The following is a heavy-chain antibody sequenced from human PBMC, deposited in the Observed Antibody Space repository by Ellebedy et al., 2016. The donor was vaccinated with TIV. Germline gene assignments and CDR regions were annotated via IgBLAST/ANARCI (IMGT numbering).Heavy chain of an antibody. V-gene: IGHV4-34*01. D-gene: IGHD2-2*02. CDR1: GGSFSGYY. CDR2: INHIGST. Sequence: MPGGSLRLSCAVYGGSFSGYYWSWIRQPPGKGLEWIGEINHIGSTNYNPSLKSRVTISVDTSKFQFSLKLSSVTAADTAIYYCARCYTGTNWFDPWGQGTLVTVSS. J-gene: IGHJ5*02. CDR3: ARCYTGTNWFDP.